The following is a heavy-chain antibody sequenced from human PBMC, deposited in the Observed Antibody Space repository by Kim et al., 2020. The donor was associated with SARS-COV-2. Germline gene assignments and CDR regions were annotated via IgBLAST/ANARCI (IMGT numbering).Heavy chain of an antibody. CDR2: IGGVDGGT. Sequence: GGSLRLSCAASGFDFQNYAMNWVRQAPGKGLEWVSSIGGVDGGTYYADSVKGRFTISRDNSKKTLFLQMNSLRVDDTAVYYCAKVTSEYSDYVCLDYWGQGSLVTVSS. J-gene: IGHJ4*02. D-gene: IGHD3-16*01. CDR1: GFDFQNYA. CDR3: AKVTSEYSDYVCLDY. V-gene: IGHV3-23*01.